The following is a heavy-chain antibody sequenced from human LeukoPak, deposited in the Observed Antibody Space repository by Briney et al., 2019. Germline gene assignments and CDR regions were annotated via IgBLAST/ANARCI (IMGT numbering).Heavy chain of an antibody. CDR2: IYYSGST. Sequence: SSETLSLTCTVSGGSISSYYWSWIRQPPGKGLEWIGYIYYSGSTNYNPSLTSRVTISVDTSKNQFSLKLSSVTAADTAVYYCARGLPWGYYDSSGYSLDIWGQGTMVTVSS. CDR3: ARGLPWGYYDSSGYSLDI. V-gene: IGHV4-59*01. D-gene: IGHD3-22*01. CDR1: GGSISSYY. J-gene: IGHJ3*02.